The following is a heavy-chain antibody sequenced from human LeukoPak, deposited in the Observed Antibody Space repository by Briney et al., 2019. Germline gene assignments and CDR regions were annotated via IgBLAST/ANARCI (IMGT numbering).Heavy chain of an antibody. V-gene: IGHV3-64*01. CDR1: GFTFSSYA. J-gene: IGHJ6*03. CDR2: ISSNGGST. Sequence: GGSLRLSCAASGFTFSSYAMHWVRQAPGKGLEYVSAISSNGGSTYYANSVKGRFTISRDNSKNTLYLQMGSLRAEDMAVYYCVRVSRARPDVYYYMDVWGKGTTVTVSS. CDR3: VRVSRARPDVYYYMDV. D-gene: IGHD6-6*01.